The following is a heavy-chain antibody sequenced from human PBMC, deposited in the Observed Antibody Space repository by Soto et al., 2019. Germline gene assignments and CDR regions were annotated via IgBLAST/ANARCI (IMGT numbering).Heavy chain of an antibody. Sequence: VQLVESGGGVVQPGRSLRLSCAASGFTFSSYAMHWVRQAPGKGLEWVAVISYDGSNKYYADSVKGRFTISRDNSKNTLYLQMNSLRAEDTAVYYCARDLDGDSPGYWGQGTLVTVSS. V-gene: IGHV3-30-3*01. CDR2: ISYDGSNK. J-gene: IGHJ4*02. CDR3: ARDLDGDSPGY. D-gene: IGHD4-17*01. CDR1: GFTFSSYA.